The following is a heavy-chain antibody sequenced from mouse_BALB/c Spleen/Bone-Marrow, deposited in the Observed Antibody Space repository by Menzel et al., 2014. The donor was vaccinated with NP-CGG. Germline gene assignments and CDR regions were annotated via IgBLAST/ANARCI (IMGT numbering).Heavy chain of an antibody. D-gene: IGHD1-1*01. CDR3: ARDYYGSSDY. J-gene: IGHJ2*01. CDR2: INSNGGST. Sequence: EVQVVESGGGLVQPGGSLKLSCAASGFTFSSYGMSWVRQTPDKRLELVATINSNGGSTYYPDSVMGRFTISRDNAKNTLYLQMSSLKSEDTAMYYCARDYYGSSDYWGQGTTLTVSS. CDR1: GFTFSSYG. V-gene: IGHV5-6-3*01.